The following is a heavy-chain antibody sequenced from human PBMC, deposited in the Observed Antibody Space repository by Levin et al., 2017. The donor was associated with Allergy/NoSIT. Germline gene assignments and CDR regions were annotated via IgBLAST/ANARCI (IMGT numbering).Heavy chain of an antibody. V-gene: IGHV4-39*01. J-gene: IGHJ4*02. Sequence: SETLSLTCTVSGGSISSSSYYWGWIRQPPGKGLEWIGSIYYSGSTYYNPSLKSRVTISVDTSKNQFSLKLSSVTAADTAVYYCASMVMFGLREFYGIAARFFDYWGQGTLVTVSS. D-gene: IGHD6-6*01. CDR1: GGSISSSSYY. CDR2: IYYSGST. CDR3: ASMVMFGLREFYGIAARFFDY.